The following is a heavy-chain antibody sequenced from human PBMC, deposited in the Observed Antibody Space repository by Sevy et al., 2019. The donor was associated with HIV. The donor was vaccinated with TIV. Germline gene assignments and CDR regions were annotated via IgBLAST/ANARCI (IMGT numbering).Heavy chain of an antibody. CDR2: IYPGDSGT. V-gene: IGHV5-51*01. Sequence: GESLKISCKGSEYSFTNYWIGWVRQMAGKGLECMGIIYPGDSGTRYSPSFQDQVTISADKSISTAYLQWSSLKASDTAMYYCARISSSPRAYYYYFGMDVWGQGTTVTVSS. J-gene: IGHJ6*02. D-gene: IGHD6-6*01. CDR3: ARISSSPRAYYYYFGMDV. CDR1: EYSFTNYW.